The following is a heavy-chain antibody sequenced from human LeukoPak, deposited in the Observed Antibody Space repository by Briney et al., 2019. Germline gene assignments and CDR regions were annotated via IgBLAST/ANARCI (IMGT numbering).Heavy chain of an antibody. D-gene: IGHD2-2*01. Sequence: GGSLRLSCAASGFTFSTYAMHWVRQAPGKGLEWVAVISYDGSNKYYADSVKGRFTISRDNSKNTLYLQMNSLRAEDTAVYYCARDLALYCSSTSCLPYYFDYWGQGTLVTVSS. J-gene: IGHJ4*02. CDR1: GFTFSTYA. CDR3: ARDLALYCSSTSCLPYYFDY. CDR2: ISYDGSNK. V-gene: IGHV3-30*19.